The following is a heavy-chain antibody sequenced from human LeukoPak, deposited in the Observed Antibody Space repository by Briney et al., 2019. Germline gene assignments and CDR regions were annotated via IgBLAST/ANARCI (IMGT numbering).Heavy chain of an antibody. CDR2: IYTSGDT. Sequence: GGSLRLSCAASGFIVSSNYISWVRQAPGKGLEWVSVIYTSGDTYYADSVKGRFTISRDNYKNTLDLQMNSLRAEDTAVYYCARVHDSSGFYDFDRWGQGTLVTVSS. J-gene: IGHJ4*02. V-gene: IGHV3-53*01. D-gene: IGHD3-22*01. CDR1: GFIVSSNY. CDR3: ARVHDSSGFYDFDR.